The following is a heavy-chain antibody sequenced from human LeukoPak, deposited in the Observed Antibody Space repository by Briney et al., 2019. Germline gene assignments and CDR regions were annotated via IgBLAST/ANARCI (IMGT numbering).Heavy chain of an antibody. CDR1: GYTFTSYD. J-gene: IGHJ4*02. V-gene: IGHV1-8*01. CDR2: MNPNSGNT. CDR3: ASGGYYYFDY. Sequence: ASVKVSCKASGYTFTSYDINWVQQATGQGLEWMGWMNPNSGNTCYAQKFQGRVTMTRNTSISSAYMELSSLRSEDTAVYYCASGGYYYFDYWGQGTLVTVSS. D-gene: IGHD5-18*01.